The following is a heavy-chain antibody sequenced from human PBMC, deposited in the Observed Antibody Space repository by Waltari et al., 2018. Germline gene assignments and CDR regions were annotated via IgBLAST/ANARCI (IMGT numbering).Heavy chain of an antibody. Sequence: EVQLVESGGGLVKPGGSLRLSCAASGFTFSSYSMNWVRQAPGKGLDWVSSISSSSSYIDYADSVKGRFTISRDNAKNSLYLQMNSLRAEDTAVYYCARARSTLTTVVTLYWYFDLWGRGTLVTVSS. D-gene: IGHD4-17*01. CDR1: GFTFSSYS. CDR3: ARARSTLTTVVTLYWYFDL. V-gene: IGHV3-21*01. J-gene: IGHJ2*01. CDR2: ISSSSSYI.